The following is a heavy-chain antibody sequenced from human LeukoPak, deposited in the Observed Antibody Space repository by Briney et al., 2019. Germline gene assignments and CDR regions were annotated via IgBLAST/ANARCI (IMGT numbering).Heavy chain of an antibody. V-gene: IGHV3-11*01. D-gene: IGHD3-10*01. CDR3: ARALKGVGFGEYNYYYYYYMDV. J-gene: IGHJ6*03. CDR2: IGGSGGLV. CDR1: GFTFSDFY. Sequence: GGSLRLSCAASGFTFSDFYLSWIRQAPGQGLEWISNIGGSGGLVYYAESVKGSFTISRDNAKSSLYLQMDSLRAEDTAVYYCARALKGVGFGEYNYYYYYYMDVWGKGTTVTISS.